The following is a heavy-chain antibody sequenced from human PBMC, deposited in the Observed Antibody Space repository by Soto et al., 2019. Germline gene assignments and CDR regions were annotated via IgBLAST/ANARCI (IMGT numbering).Heavy chain of an antibody. D-gene: IGHD2-2*01. CDR2: IIPISETT. CDR1: GGTFSSYA. Sequence: QVQLVQSGAEVKKPGSSVKISCKASGGTFSSYAISWVRQAPGQGLEWMGGIIPISETTNYAQKFQGRVIITADESKSTAYMELSSLRSEDTAVYYCARSQGSSTSLEIYYYYYYGMDVWGQGTTVTVSS. CDR3: ARSQGSSTSLEIYYYYYYGMDV. V-gene: IGHV1-69*01. J-gene: IGHJ6*02.